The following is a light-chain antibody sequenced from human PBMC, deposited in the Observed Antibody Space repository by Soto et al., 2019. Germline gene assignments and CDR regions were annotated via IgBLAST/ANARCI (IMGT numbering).Light chain of an antibody. CDR2: EVS. CDR3: CSSAGCSTPLI. CDR1: SSDVGSYNL. V-gene: IGLV2-23*02. Sequence: QSALTQPASVSGSPGQSITISCTGTSSDVGSYNLVSWYQQHPGKAPKLMIYEVSKRASGVSNRFSGSKSGNTASLTISRLQAEDEAYYSFCSSAGCSTPLIFATGTKVPVL. J-gene: IGLJ1*01.